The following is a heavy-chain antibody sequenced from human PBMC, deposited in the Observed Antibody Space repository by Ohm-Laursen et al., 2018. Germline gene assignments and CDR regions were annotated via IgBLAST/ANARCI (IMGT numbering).Heavy chain of an antibody. D-gene: IGHD6-13*01. CDR1: GFTFSSYS. CDR2: ISSSGGTT. Sequence: SLRLSCSAPGFTFSSYSMNWVRQAPGKGLEWVSSISSSGGTTYYADSVKGRFTISRDNSKNTLYLQMNSLRAEDTAVYYCANPIGYLAYWGQGTLVTVSS. J-gene: IGHJ4*02. CDR3: ANPIGYLAY. V-gene: IGHV3-23*01.